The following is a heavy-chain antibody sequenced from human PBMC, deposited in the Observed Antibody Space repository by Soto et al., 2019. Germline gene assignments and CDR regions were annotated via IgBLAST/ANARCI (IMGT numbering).Heavy chain of an antibody. D-gene: IGHD6-19*01. J-gene: IGHJ4*02. V-gene: IGHV3-23*01. CDR3: AKGHADGWYGALDY. CDR1: GFTFGIYV. CDR2: ISGSGTSA. Sequence: EMQLLESGGGLVQPGGSLRLSCAASGFTFGIYVMGWVRQAPGKGLEWVSTISGSGTSAYYADSVKGRFTFSRDNSKSMVYLQMDSLRAEDTARYYCAKGHADGWYGALDYWGRGSLVTVSS.